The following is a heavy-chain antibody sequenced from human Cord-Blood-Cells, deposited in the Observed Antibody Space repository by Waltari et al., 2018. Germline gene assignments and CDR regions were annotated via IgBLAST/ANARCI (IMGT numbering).Heavy chain of an antibody. CDR2: TYYRSKWYN. D-gene: IGHD5-18*01. CDR3: ARGEGGYSYGLSSFDY. V-gene: IGHV6-1*01. J-gene: IGHJ4*02. CDR1: GDSFSSHSAA. Sequence: QVQLQQSGPGLVKPSQTLSLTCAISGDSFSSHSAAWNWLRPSPSRGLEWLGRTYYRSKWYNDYAVSVKSRITINPDTSKNQFSLQLNSVTPEDTAVYYCARGEGGYSYGLSSFDYWGQGTLVTVSS.